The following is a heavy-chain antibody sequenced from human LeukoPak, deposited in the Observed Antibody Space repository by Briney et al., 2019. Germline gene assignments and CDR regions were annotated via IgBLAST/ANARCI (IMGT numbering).Heavy chain of an antibody. CDR2: IYYSGST. CDR3: ASEVRFGELPFDY. D-gene: IGHD3-10*01. J-gene: IGHJ4*02. V-gene: IGHV4-39*01. Sequence: SETLSLTCTVSGRSISSSSYYWGWIRQPPGNGLEWTGRIYYSGSTYYNPSLKSRVTISVATSKNQFCLKLSAVTAADTAVYCCASEVRFGELPFDYWGQGTLVTVSS. CDR1: GRSISSSSYY.